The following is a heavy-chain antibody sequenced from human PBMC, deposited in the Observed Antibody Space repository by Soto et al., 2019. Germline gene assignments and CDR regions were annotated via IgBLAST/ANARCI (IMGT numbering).Heavy chain of an antibody. CDR1: GFTFSRYG. V-gene: IGHV3-33*08. D-gene: IGHD1-26*01. CDR3: ARAHSGSYSLDY. J-gene: IGHJ4*02. CDR2: IWYDGSNK. Sequence: QVQLVEAGGGVVQPGRSLRLSCAASGFTFSRYGMHWVRQAPGKGLEWVAVIWYDGSNKYYADSVKGRFTISRDNSKNTLYLQMNSLRAEDTAVYYCARAHSGSYSLDYWGQGTLVTVSS.